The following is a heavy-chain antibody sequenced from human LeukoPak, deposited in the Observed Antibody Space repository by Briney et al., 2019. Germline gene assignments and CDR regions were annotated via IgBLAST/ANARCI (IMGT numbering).Heavy chain of an antibody. CDR3: ARDFRIEWGSYGISLFDP. CDR1: GFTVSSNY. Sequence: GGSLRLSCAASGFTVSSNYMSWVRQAPGKGLEWVSVIYSGGSTYYADSVKGRFTISRDNSKNTLYLQMNSLRAEDTAVYYCARDFRIEWGSYGISLFDPWGQGTPVTVSS. J-gene: IGHJ5*02. V-gene: IGHV3-66*02. D-gene: IGHD3-16*01. CDR2: IYSGGST.